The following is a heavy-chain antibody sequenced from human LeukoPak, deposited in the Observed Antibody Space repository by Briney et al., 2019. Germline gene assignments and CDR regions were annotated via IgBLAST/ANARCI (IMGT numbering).Heavy chain of an antibody. D-gene: IGHD1-14*01. V-gene: IGHV4-4*02. J-gene: IGHJ6*02. Sequence: SETLSLTCAVSGGSISSSNWWSWVRQPPGKGLEWIGEIYHSGSTNYNPSLKSRVTISVDKSKNQFSLKLSSVTAADTAVYYCAGYRGGTTRYYFGMDVWGQGTTVTVSS. CDR1: GGSISSSNW. CDR3: AGYRGGTTRYYFGMDV. CDR2: IYHSGST.